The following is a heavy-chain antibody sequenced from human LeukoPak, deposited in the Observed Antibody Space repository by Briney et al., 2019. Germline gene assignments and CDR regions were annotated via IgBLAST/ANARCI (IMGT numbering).Heavy chain of an antibody. Sequence: GGSLRLSCAASGFTFSSYSMNWVRQAPGKGLEWVSFISSTGGTIYYADAVKGRFTISRDNSKNTLYLQMNSLRAEDTAVYYCARGQNYGGHDDAFDIWGQGTMVTVSS. J-gene: IGHJ3*02. CDR3: ARGQNYGGHDDAFDI. CDR2: ISSTGGTI. D-gene: IGHD4-23*01. CDR1: GFTFSSYS. V-gene: IGHV3-48*01.